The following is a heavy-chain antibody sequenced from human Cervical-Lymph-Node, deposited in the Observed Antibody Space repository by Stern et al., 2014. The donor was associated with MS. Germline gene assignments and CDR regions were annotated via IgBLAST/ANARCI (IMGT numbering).Heavy chain of an antibody. Sequence: MQLVESGGGVVQPGRSLRLSCAASGFTFSSYGMHWVRQAPGKGLEWVAVISYDGSNKYYADSVKGRFTISRDNSKNTLYLQMNSLRAEDTAVYYCAKDRPGIYFDYWGQGTLVTVSS. J-gene: IGHJ4*02. CDR3: AKDRPGIYFDY. V-gene: IGHV3-30*18. D-gene: IGHD1-14*01. CDR2: ISYDGSNK. CDR1: GFTFSSYG.